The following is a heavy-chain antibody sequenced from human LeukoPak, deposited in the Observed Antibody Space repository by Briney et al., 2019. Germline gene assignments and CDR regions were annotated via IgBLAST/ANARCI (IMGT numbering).Heavy chain of an antibody. D-gene: IGHD3-3*01. V-gene: IGHV4-39*07. CDR3: ARDKTFEVVNFFDS. CDR2: IYYSGST. CDR1: GGSISSGNYY. J-gene: IGHJ4*02. Sequence: SETLSLTCTVSGGSISSGNYYWGWIRQPPGTGLEWIGSIYYSGSTYYNPSLKGRITVSLDTSKNQFSLKLSSVTAADTAVYYCARDKTFEVVNFFDSWGQGTLVTVSS.